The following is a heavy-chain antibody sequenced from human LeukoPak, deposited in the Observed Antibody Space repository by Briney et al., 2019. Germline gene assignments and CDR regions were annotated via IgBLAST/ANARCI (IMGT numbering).Heavy chain of an antibody. V-gene: IGHV3-33*01. Sequence: GRSLRLSCAASGFTFRSYGMHWVRQAPGGGLEWVAIIWHDGSNKYYADSVKGRFTISRDNSKNTLDLQMNSLRAEDTAVYYCARDRSSGAFDYWGQGTLVTVSS. CDR3: ARDRSSGAFDY. CDR1: GFTFRSYG. D-gene: IGHD2-15*01. CDR2: IWHDGSNK. J-gene: IGHJ4*02.